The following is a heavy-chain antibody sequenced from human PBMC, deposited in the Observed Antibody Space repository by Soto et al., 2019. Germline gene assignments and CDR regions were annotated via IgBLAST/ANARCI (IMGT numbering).Heavy chain of an antibody. D-gene: IGHD3-22*01. J-gene: IGHJ4*02. CDR2: IWYGGRNK. CDR3: ARDYDSSGYPRYYFDY. CDR1: GFTFSSYG. V-gene: IGHV3-33*01. Sequence: QVQLVESGGGVVQPGRSLRLSCAASGFTFSSYGMHWVRQAPGKGLEWVAVIWYGGRNKYYADSVKGRFTISRDNSKDTLYLHMNSLRAEATAVYYCARDYDSSGYPRYYFDYWGQATLVTVSS.